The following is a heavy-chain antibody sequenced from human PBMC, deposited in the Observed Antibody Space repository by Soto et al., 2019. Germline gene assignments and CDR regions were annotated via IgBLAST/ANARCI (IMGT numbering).Heavy chain of an antibody. V-gene: IGHV2-5*02. D-gene: IGHD7-27*01. CDR2: IYWDDDK. J-gene: IGHJ4*02. CDR1: GFSLSTNGVG. CDR3: AHTMYNRGSGYFDY. Sequence: QITLKESGPTLVKPTQTLTMTCTFSGFSLSTNGVGVAWIRQPPGKALEWLALIYWDDDKRYSPSLKSRLTITKDTSKNPVVFTMTNMDPVDTATYYCAHTMYNRGSGYFDYWGQGTLVTVSS.